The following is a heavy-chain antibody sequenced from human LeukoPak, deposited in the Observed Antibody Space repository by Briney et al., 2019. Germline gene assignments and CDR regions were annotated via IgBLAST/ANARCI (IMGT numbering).Heavy chain of an antibody. Sequence: QPGGSLRLSCAASGFTFSSYDMHWARQPTGKGLEWVSAIGTAGHTYYPGSVKGRFTISRENAKNSLYLQMHSLRAGHTAVYYCVRGTGYSAYDYDFDYWGQGTLVTVPP. CDR2: IGTAGHT. CDR3: VRGTGYSAYDYDFDY. V-gene: IGHV3-13*04. D-gene: IGHD5-12*01. CDR1: GFTFSSYD. J-gene: IGHJ4*02.